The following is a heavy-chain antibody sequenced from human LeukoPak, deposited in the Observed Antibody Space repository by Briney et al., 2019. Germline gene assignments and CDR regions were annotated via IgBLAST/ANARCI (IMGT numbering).Heavy chain of an antibody. Sequence: PSETLSLTCTVSGGSISSYYWSWIRQPPGKGLEWIGYSYYSGSTNYNPSLKSRVTISVDTSKNQFSLKLSSVTAADTAVYYCAVAVAGRGYFDYWGQGTLVTVSS. V-gene: IGHV4-59*01. J-gene: IGHJ4*02. CDR1: GGSISSYY. D-gene: IGHD6-19*01. CDR3: AVAVAGRGYFDY. CDR2: SYYSGST.